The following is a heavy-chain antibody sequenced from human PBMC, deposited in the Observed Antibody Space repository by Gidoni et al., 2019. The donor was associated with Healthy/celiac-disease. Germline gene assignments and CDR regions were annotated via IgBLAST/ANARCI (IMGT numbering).Heavy chain of an antibody. CDR3: ARGGGRDGYNAYCQH. Sequence: QVQLQESGPGLVKPSQTLSLTCTVSGGSISSGSYYWSWIRQPAGKGLEWIRRIYTSGSNNYNHSLKSRVTRSVDTSKNQFSRKLSSVTAADTAVYDCARGGGRDGYNAYCQHWGQGTLVTVSS. CDR1: GGSISSGSYY. CDR2: IYTSGSN. D-gene: IGHD5-12*01. V-gene: IGHV4-61*02. J-gene: IGHJ1*01.